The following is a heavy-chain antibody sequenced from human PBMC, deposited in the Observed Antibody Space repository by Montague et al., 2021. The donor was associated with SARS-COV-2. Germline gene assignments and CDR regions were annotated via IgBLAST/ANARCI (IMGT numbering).Heavy chain of an antibody. Sequence: TLSLTCAVSGASISNGGYTWIWIRRPPGKGLEWIGYIYQSGTTRYNPSLKSRVTMSVDKSKNHFSLQLTSVIAADTAIYFCARSRIRGGLNWFDPWGQGTLVTVSS. CDR3: ARSRIRGGLNWFDP. CDR1: GASISNGGYT. D-gene: IGHD3-10*01. CDR2: IYQSGTT. J-gene: IGHJ5*02. V-gene: IGHV4-30-2*01.